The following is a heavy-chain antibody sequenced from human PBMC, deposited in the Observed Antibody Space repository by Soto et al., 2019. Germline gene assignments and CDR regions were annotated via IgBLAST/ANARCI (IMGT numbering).Heavy chain of an antibody. V-gene: IGHV4-39*01. D-gene: IGHD1-1*01. CDR3: ARHQGTSYYYYYYGMDV. Sequence: SETLSLTCTVSGGSISSSSYYWGWIRQPPGKGLEWIGSIYYSGSTYYNPSLKSRVTIFVDTSKNQFSLKLSSVTAADTAVYYCARHQGTSYYYYYYGMDVWGQGTTVTVSS. CDR2: IYYSGST. CDR1: GGSISSSSYY. J-gene: IGHJ6*02.